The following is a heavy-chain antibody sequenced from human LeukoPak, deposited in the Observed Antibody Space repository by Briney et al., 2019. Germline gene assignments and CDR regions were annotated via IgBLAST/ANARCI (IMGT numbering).Heavy chain of an antibody. CDR3: ATSPQYGGY. J-gene: IGHJ4*02. CDR2: IYYSGST. Sequence: PGGSLRLSCSASGFTFRSYAMTWVRQPPGKGLEWIGTIYYSGSTQYNPSLKSRVTISVDTSKNQFSLKLSSVTAADTAVYYCATSPQYGGYLGQGTLVTVSS. D-gene: IGHD4-23*01. CDR1: GFTFRSYA. V-gene: IGHV4-39*01.